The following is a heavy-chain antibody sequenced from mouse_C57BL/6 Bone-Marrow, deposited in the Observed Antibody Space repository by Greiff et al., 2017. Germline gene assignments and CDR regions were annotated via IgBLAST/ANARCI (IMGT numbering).Heavy chain of an antibody. CDR1: GYTFTDYY. CDR2: INPYNGGT. Sequence: VQLQQSGPVLVKPGASVKMSCKASGYTFTDYYMNWVKQSHGKSLEWIGVINPYNGGTSYNQKFKGKATLTVDKSSSTAYMELNSLTSEDSAVYYCARDYGSSPWFAYWGQGTLVTVSA. CDR3: ARDYGSSPWFAY. D-gene: IGHD1-1*01. J-gene: IGHJ3*01. V-gene: IGHV1-19*01.